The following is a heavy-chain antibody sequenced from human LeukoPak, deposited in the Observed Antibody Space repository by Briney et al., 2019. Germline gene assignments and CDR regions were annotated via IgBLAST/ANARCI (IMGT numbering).Heavy chain of an antibody. J-gene: IGHJ6*03. V-gene: IGHV1-69*01. Sequence: GASVKVSCKASGGTFSSYAISWVRQAPGQGLEWMGGIIPIFGTANYAQKFQGRVTITADESTSTAYMELSSLRSEDTAVYYCARKVGDDSSGYYPHDYYYYYMDVWGKGTTVTVSS. CDR1: GGTFSSYA. D-gene: IGHD3-22*01. CDR2: IIPIFGTA. CDR3: ARKVGDDSSGYYPHDYYYYYMDV.